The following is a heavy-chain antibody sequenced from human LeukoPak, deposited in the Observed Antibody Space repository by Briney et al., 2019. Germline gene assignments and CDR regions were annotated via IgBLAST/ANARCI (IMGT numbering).Heavy chain of an antibody. Sequence: GASVKVSCKASGYTFTSYGISWVRQAPGQGLEWMGWISAYNGNTNYAQKLQSRVTMTTDTSTSTAYMELRSLRSDDTAVYYCARPIVATINYYYYYGMDVWGQGTTVTVSS. D-gene: IGHD5-12*01. CDR1: GYTFTSYG. CDR3: ARPIVATINYYYYYGMDV. V-gene: IGHV1-18*01. CDR2: ISAYNGNT. J-gene: IGHJ6*02.